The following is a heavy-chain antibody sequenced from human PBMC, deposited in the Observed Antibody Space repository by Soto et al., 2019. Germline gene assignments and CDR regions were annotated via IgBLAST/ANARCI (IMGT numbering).Heavy chain of an antibody. J-gene: IGHJ4*02. CDR2: SYHTGST. D-gene: IGHD6-13*01. Sequence: QVQLQQWGAGLLKPSETLSLTCAVYGGSFSGYYWSWIRQPPGKGLEWIGESYHTGSTNYTPSLKGRVAISVETTKNQFSLKLNSVTAAATAVYYCARGSRGRSSSWSDYWGQGTLVTVSS. V-gene: IGHV4-34*01. CDR3: ARGSRGRSSSWSDY. CDR1: GGSFSGYY.